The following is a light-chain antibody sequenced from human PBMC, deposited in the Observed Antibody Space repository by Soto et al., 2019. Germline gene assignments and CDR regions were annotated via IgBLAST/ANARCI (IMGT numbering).Light chain of an antibody. Sequence: DIQITQSLSTLSASVGDRVTITCRASQTISSWLAWYQQKPGKAPKLLIYDVSSLGSGVPSRFSGSGSGTEFTLTISSLQPDDFATYYCQQYNTFWTFGQGTKVDIK. V-gene: IGKV1-5*01. CDR3: QQYNTFWT. CDR1: QTISSW. CDR2: DVS. J-gene: IGKJ1*01.